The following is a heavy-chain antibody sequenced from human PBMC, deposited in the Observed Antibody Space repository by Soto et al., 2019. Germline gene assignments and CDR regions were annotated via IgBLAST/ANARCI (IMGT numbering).Heavy chain of an antibody. V-gene: IGHV3-7*03. CDR2: IKQDGSEK. D-gene: IGHD6-13*01. J-gene: IGHJ4*02. CDR1: GFTFSSYW. CDR3: ARDHRYSSSWYYFDY. Sequence: PGGSLRLSCAASGFTFSSYWMSWVRQAPGKGLEWVANIKQDGSEKYYVDSVKGRFTISRDNAKNSLYLQMNSLRAEDTAVYCCARDHRYSSSWYYFDYWGQGTLVTVSS.